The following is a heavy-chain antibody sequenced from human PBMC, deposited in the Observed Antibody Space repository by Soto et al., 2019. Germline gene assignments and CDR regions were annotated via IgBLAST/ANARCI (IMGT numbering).Heavy chain of an antibody. CDR3: AKSTGGTANGMDV. Sequence: EVQLVESGGGLVQPGRSLRLSCAASGFSFDDYCMHWVRQAPGKGLEWVSGISYYSGSIGYADSVKGRFTISRDNAKNSLYLQMNSLRGEDTALYYCAKSTGGTANGMDVWGQGTTVTVSS. V-gene: IGHV3-9*01. CDR2: ISYYSGSI. J-gene: IGHJ6*02. CDR1: GFSFDDYC. D-gene: IGHD2-8*02.